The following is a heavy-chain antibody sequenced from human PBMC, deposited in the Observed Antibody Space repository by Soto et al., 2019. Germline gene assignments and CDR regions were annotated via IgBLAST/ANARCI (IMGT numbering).Heavy chain of an antibody. V-gene: IGHV3-49*03. J-gene: IGHJ5*02. CDR1: GFTFGDYA. CDR2: IRSKAYGGTT. CDR3: TRVGQQLVKGDWFDP. Sequence: GGSLRLSCTASGFTFGDYAMSWFRQAPGKGLEWVGFIRSKAYGGTTEYAASVKGRFTISRDDSKSIAYLQMNSLKTEDTAVYYCTRVGQQLVKGDWFDPWGQGTLVTVSS. D-gene: IGHD6-13*01.